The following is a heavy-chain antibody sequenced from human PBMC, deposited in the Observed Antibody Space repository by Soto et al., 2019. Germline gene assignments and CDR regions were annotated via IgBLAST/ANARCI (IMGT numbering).Heavy chain of an antibody. V-gene: IGHV4-31*03. CDR3: ASYSSGWSDVSY. CDR2: IYYSGTT. D-gene: IGHD6-19*01. CDR1: GGSISSNGYY. J-gene: IGHJ4*02. Sequence: SETLSLTCTVPGGSISSNGYYWTWIRQHPGKGLEWIGYIYYSGTTYYSPSLKSRVTISVDTSKNQFSLKLNSVTAADTAVYYCASYSSGWSDVSYWGQGTLVTVS.